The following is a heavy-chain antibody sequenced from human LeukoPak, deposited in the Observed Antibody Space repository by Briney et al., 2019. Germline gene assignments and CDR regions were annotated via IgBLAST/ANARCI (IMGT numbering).Heavy chain of an antibody. J-gene: IGHJ4*02. CDR1: GFTFSDYY. CDR2: IGSSGSYI. V-gene: IGHV3-11*04. Sequence: PGGSLRLSCAASGFTFSDYYMSWIRQAPGKGLEWVSSIGSSGSYIYYADSLTGRFTISRDNSKNTLYLQMDSLRAEDTAVYYCAKDRWLQGYFDYWGQGTLVTVSS. CDR3: AKDRWLQGYFDY. D-gene: IGHD5-24*01.